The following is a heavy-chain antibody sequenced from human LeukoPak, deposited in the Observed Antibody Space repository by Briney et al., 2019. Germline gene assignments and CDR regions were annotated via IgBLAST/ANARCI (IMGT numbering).Heavy chain of an antibody. Sequence: SVKVSCKASGYTFTSYGISWVRQAHGQGLQWMGGIIPIFGTANYAQKFQGRVTITTDESTSTAYMELSSLRSEDTAVYYCARPKTGDEGAFDIWGQGTMVTVSS. J-gene: IGHJ3*02. V-gene: IGHV1-69*05. D-gene: IGHD7-27*01. CDR2: IIPIFGTA. CDR1: GYTFTSYG. CDR3: ARPKTGDEGAFDI.